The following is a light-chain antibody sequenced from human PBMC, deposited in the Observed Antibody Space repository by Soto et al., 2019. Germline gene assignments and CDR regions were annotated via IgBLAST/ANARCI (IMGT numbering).Light chain of an antibody. CDR1: SSNIGSNT. CDR3: AAWDDSLNGQVV. J-gene: IGLJ2*01. V-gene: IGLV1-44*01. CDR2: NNN. Sequence: QSVLTQPPSASGTPGQRVTLSCSGSSSNIGSNTVNWYQLLPGTAPQLLIFNNNQRPSGVPDRFSVSKSGTSASLAISGLQSEDEAAYYCAAWDDSLNGQVVFGGGTKLTVL.